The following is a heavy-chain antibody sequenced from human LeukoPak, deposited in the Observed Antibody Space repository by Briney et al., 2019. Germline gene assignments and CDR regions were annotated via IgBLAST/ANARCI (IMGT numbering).Heavy chain of an antibody. CDR3: ARGGYDFWSGYWSMMFDY. D-gene: IGHD3-3*01. J-gene: IGHJ4*02. V-gene: IGHV3-7*01. CDR1: GFTVSSNY. Sequence: GGSLRLSCAASGFTVSSNYMSWVRQAPGKGLEWVANIKQDGSEKYYVDSVKGRFTISRDNAKNSLYLQMNSLRAEDTAVYYCARGGYDFWSGYWSMMFDYWGQGTLVTVSS. CDR2: IKQDGSEK.